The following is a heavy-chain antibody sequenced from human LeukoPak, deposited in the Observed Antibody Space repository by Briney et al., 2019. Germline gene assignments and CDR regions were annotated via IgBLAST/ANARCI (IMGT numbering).Heavy chain of an antibody. CDR2: INHSGST. Sequence: SETLSLTCAGYGGSFSGYYWSWLRQPPGKGLEWIGEINHSGSTNYNPSLKSRVTISVDTSKNQFSLKLTSVTAADTAVYYCATLGEYYDSSGYYYNWGQGTLVTVSS. CDR1: GGSFSGYY. J-gene: IGHJ4*02. CDR3: ATLGEYYDSSGYYYN. V-gene: IGHV4-34*01. D-gene: IGHD3-22*01.